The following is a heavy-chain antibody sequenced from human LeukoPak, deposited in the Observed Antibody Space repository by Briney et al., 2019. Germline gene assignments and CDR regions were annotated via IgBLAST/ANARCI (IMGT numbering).Heavy chain of an antibody. Sequence: ASVKVSCKASGYTFTSYGISWVRQAPGQGLEWMGWISAYNGNTNYAQKLQGRVTMTRDTSTSTVYMELSSLRSEDTAVYYCARDNYYSILEWLPDYYYYMDVWGKGTTVTVSS. CDR1: GYTFTSYG. CDR3: ARDNYYSILEWLPDYYYYMDV. D-gene: IGHD3-3*01. J-gene: IGHJ6*03. V-gene: IGHV1-18*01. CDR2: ISAYNGNT.